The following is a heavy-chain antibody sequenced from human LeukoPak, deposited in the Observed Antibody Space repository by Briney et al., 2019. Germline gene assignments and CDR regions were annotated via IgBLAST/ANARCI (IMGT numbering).Heavy chain of an antibody. Sequence: SVKVSCKASGGTFSRYAVSWVRQAPGQGLEWMGGIIPIFGTANYAQKFQGRVTITADESTSTAYMELSSLRSEDTAVYYCAREGGYYFDYWGQGTLVTVSS. CDR1: GGTFSRYA. D-gene: IGHD6-13*01. CDR2: IIPIFGTA. V-gene: IGHV1-69*13. J-gene: IGHJ4*02. CDR3: AREGGYYFDY.